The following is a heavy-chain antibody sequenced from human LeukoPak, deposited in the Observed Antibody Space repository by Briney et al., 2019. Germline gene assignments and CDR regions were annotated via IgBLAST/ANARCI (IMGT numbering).Heavy chain of an antibody. CDR1: GGTFSSYA. V-gene: IGHV1-69*04. CDR3: AREEALGYYMDV. Sequence: ASVKVSCKASGGTFSSYAISWVRQAPGQGLEWMGRIIPILGIANYAQKFQGRVTITADKSTSTAYMELSSLRSEDTAVYYCAREEALGYYMDVWGKGTTVTVSS. J-gene: IGHJ6*03. CDR2: IIPILGIA. D-gene: IGHD7-27*01.